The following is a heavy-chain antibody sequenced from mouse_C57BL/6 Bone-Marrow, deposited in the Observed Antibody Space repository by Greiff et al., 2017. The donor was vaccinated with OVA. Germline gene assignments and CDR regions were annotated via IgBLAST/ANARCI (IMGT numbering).Heavy chain of an antibody. CDR1: GFSLSTFGMG. CDR2: IWWDDDK. CDR3: ARITHGYYGSSYRFAY. D-gene: IGHD1-1*01. V-gene: IGHV8-8*01. Sequence: QVQLQKSGPGILQPSQTLSLTCSFSGFSLSTFGMGVGWIRQPSGKGLEWLAHIWWDDDKYYNPALKSRLTISKDTSKNQVFLKIANVDTADTATYYCARITHGYYGSSYRFAYWGQGTLVTVSA. J-gene: IGHJ3*01.